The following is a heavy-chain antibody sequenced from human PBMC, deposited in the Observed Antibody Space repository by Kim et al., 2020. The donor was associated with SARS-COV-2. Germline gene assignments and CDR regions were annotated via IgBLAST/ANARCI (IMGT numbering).Heavy chain of an antibody. CDR1: GFTFSSYG. CDR2: IWYDGSNK. D-gene: IGHD3-22*01. V-gene: IGHV3-33*08. Sequence: GGSLRLSCAASGFTFSSYGMHWVRQAPGKGLEWVAVIWYDGSNKYYADSVKDRFTISRDNSKNTLYLQMNSLRAEDTAVYYCARDLNPPFAPRSRYYYDSSGYRRSWFDPWGQGTLVAVSS. CDR3: ARDLNPPFAPRSRYYYDSSGYRRSWFDP. J-gene: IGHJ5*02.